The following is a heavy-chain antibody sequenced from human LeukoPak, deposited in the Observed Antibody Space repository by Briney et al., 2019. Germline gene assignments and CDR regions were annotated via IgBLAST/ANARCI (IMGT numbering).Heavy chain of an antibody. CDR3: ASNGQVSSSSFYYYMDV. J-gene: IGHJ6*03. D-gene: IGHD6-6*01. V-gene: IGHV1-46*01. CDR2: INPSGGST. Sequence: ASVKVSCKASGYTFTSYYMHWVRQAPGQGVEWMGIINPSGGSTSYAQKFQGRVTMTRDMSTSTAYMELSSLRSEDTAVYYCASNGQVSSSSFYYYMDVWGKGTTVTVSS. CDR1: GYTFTSYY.